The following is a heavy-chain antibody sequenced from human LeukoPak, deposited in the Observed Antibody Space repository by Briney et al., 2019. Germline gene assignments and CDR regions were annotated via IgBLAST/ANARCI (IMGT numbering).Heavy chain of an antibody. CDR2: INPSGGNT. D-gene: IGHD3-10*01. CDR3: ARDANMVRGVIPPYYYYMDV. CDR1: GYTFTSYY. V-gene: IGHV1-46*01. J-gene: IGHJ6*03. Sequence: ASVKVSCKASGYTFTSYYMHWVRQAPGQGLEWMGIINPSGGNTSYAQKFQGRVTMTRDMSTSTVYMELSSLRSEDTAVYYCARDANMVRGVIPPYYYYMDVWGKGTTVTISS.